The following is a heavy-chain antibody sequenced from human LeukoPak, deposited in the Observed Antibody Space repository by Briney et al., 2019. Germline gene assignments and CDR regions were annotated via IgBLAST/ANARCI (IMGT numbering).Heavy chain of an antibody. CDR1: GFTFSSYA. Sequence: GGSLRLSCAASGFTFSSYAMSWVRQAPGKGLEWVSAISGSGGSTYYADSVKGRFTISRDNSKNTLYLQMNSLRAEDTAVYYCAKDQGWDTAMVCHFDYWGQGTLVTVSS. J-gene: IGHJ4*02. V-gene: IGHV3-23*01. CDR2: ISGSGGST. D-gene: IGHD5-18*01. CDR3: AKDQGWDTAMVCHFDY.